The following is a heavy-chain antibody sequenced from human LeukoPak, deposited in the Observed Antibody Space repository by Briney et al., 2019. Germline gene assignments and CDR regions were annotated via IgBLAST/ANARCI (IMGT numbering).Heavy chain of an antibody. Sequence: HLGGSLRLSCAASGFTVSSNYMSWVRQAPGKGLEWVAFIRYDGSNKYYADSVKGRFTISRDNSKNTLYLQMNSLRAEDTAVYYCAKDTAAAVPGAFDIWGQGTMVTVSS. CDR2: IRYDGSNK. CDR1: GFTVSSNY. CDR3: AKDTAAAVPGAFDI. J-gene: IGHJ3*02. V-gene: IGHV3-30*02. D-gene: IGHD6-13*01.